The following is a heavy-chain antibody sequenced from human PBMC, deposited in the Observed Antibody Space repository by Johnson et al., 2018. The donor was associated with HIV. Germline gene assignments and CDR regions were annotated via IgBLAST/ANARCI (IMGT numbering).Heavy chain of an antibody. CDR2: ISGSGGST. CDR3: TKGIVVGTPHDAFDI. CDR1: GFTFDDYA. D-gene: IGHD2-21*01. V-gene: IGHV3-9*01. J-gene: IGHJ3*02. Sequence: VQLVESGGGLVQPGRSLRLSCAASGFTFDDYAMHWVRQAPGKGLAWVSGISGSGGSTYYADSVKGRFTISRDNAKNSLYLQMNSLKPEDTALYYCTKGIVVGTPHDAFDIWGQGTMVTVSS.